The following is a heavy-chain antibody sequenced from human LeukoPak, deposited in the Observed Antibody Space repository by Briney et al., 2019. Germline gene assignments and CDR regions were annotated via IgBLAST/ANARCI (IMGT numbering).Heavy chain of an antibody. D-gene: IGHD2-15*01. V-gene: IGHV3-11*01. Sequence: GGSLRLSCAASGFTFSDYYMSWIRQAPGKGLEWVSYISSSGSTIYYADSVKGRFTISRDNAKNSLYLQMNSLRAEDAAVYYCAKAPVTTCSGTYCYPFDYWGQGTLVTVSS. CDR3: AKAPVTTCSGTYCYPFDY. CDR1: GFTFSDYY. J-gene: IGHJ4*02. CDR2: ISSSGSTI.